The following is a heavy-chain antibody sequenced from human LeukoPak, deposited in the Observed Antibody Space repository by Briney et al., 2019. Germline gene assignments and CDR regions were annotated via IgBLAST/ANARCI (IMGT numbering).Heavy chain of an antibody. Sequence: ASVKVSCKASGYTFTNYGISWVRQAPGQGLEWMGWISAYNGNTNYAQKFQGRVTMTRDTSISTAYMELSRLRSDDTAVYYCASMITFGGVIVVDAFDIWGQGTMVTVSS. J-gene: IGHJ3*02. CDR3: ASMITFGGVIVVDAFDI. D-gene: IGHD3-16*02. CDR2: ISAYNGNT. CDR1: GYTFTNYG. V-gene: IGHV1-18*01.